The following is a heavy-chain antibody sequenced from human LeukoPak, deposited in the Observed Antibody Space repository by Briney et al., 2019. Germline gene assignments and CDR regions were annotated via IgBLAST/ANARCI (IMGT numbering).Heavy chain of an antibody. CDR2: IIPIFGTA. J-gene: IGHJ5*02. Sequence: ASVKVSCKASGGTFSSYAISWVRQAPGQGLEWMGGIIPIFGTANYAQKFQGRVTITADKSTSTDYMELTSLTSDDTAVYYCARDNSVGETAWWFDPWDQGTLVTVSS. CDR3: ARDNSVGETAWWFDP. CDR1: GGTFSSYA. V-gene: IGHV1-69*06. D-gene: IGHD1-26*01.